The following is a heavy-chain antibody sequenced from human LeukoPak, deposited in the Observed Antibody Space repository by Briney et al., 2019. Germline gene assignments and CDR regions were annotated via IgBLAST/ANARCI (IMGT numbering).Heavy chain of an antibody. CDR3: AGHLRYFDY. Sequence: SETLSLTCAVYGGSFSGYYWSWIRQPPGKGLEWIGEINHSGSTNYNPSLKSRVTISLDTSKNQLSLKLSSVTAADTAVYYCAGHLRYFDYWGQGTLVTVSS. CDR2: INHSGST. CDR1: GGSFSGYY. J-gene: IGHJ4*02. V-gene: IGHV4-34*01.